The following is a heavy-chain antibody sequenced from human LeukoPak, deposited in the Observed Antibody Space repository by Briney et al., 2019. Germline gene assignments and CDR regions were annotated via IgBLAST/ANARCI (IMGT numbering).Heavy chain of an antibody. J-gene: IGHJ6*03. CDR2: IYYSGST. Sequence: PSETLSLTCTVSGGSISSYYRSWIRQPPGKGLEWIGYIYYSGSTNYNPSLKSRVTISVDTSKNQFSLKLSSVTAADTAVYYCARLNPDYDILTGYPLYYYYYMDVWGKGTTVTISS. D-gene: IGHD3-9*01. CDR3: ARLNPDYDILTGYPLYYYYYMDV. V-gene: IGHV4-59*01. CDR1: GGSISSYY.